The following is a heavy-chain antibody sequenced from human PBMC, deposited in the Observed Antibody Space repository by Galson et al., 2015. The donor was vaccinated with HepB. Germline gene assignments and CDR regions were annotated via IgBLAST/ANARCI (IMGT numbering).Heavy chain of an antibody. CDR1: GFTFSTYW. Sequence: SLRLSCAASGFTFSTYWMHWVRQGPGKGLVWVSRINSDGSSANYADSVKGRFTISRDNAKNTLYLQMNSLRAEDTAVYYCARAYYSSSAPWKYHYYYMDVWGKGTPVTVSS. V-gene: IGHV3-74*01. CDR2: INSDGSSA. D-gene: IGHD6-6*01. CDR3: ARAYYSSSAPWKYHYYYMDV. J-gene: IGHJ6*03.